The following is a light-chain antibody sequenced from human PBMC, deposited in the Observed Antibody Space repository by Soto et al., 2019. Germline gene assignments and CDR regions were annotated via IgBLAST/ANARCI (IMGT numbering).Light chain of an antibody. J-gene: IGLJ2*01. CDR3: QAWDSSNVV. CDR1: KLGDKY. V-gene: IGLV3-1*01. Sequence: SYELTQPPSVSVSPGQTDSITCSGDKLGDKYACWYQQKPGQSPVLVIYQDSKRPSGIPERFSGSNSGNTATLTISGTQAMDEADYYCQAWDSSNVVFGGGTKLTVL. CDR2: QDS.